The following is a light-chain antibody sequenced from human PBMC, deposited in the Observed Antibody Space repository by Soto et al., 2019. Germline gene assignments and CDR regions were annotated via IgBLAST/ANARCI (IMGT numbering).Light chain of an antibody. CDR2: KTS. CDR3: QQYYRLSA. CDR1: QSITPW. J-gene: IGKJ2*01. Sequence: DIQMTQSPPILSASVGETVTITCRASQSITPWLAWYQQKPGKAPRLLIYKTSDLENGAPSRFSGSVSGTEFTLSINSLQPDDFATYYCQQYYRLSAFGPGTKVE. V-gene: IGKV1-5*03.